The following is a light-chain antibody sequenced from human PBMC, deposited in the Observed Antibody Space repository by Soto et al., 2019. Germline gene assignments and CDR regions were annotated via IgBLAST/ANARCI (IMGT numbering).Light chain of an antibody. CDR2: VAS. J-gene: IGKJ1*01. CDR3: QQFHTYPWT. Sequence: IQRTQAPSSLSASVGYRVAITGRASQGIRNYLSWYQQKPGEAPKRLVYVASSLDGGVPARFSGSGSGTEFTLTISSLQPEDFATYFCQQFHTYPWTFGQGTKVDIK. CDR1: QGIRNY. V-gene: IGKV1-17*01.